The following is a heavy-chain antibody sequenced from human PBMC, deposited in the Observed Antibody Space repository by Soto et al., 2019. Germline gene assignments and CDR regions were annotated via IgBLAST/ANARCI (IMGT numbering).Heavy chain of an antibody. CDR2: ISDYNGNT. Sequence: QVQLVQSGAEVKKPGASVKVSCKTSGYTFNNYGISWVRQAPGQGLEWMGWISDYNGNTNYPQKFQGRVTMTTDTSXXTVYMGLTSLRSDDTAVYYCARDGYYDSGSYGMDVWGRGTTVTVSS. J-gene: IGHJ6*02. CDR3: ARDGYYDSGSYGMDV. V-gene: IGHV1-18*01. D-gene: IGHD3-10*01. CDR1: GYTFNNYG.